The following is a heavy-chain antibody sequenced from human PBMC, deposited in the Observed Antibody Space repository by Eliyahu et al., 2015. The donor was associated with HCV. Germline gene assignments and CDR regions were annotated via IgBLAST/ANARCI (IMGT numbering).Heavy chain of an antibody. Sequence: EVQLVESGGGVVRPGGSLRLSCSTSGFTFTSYWMSWVRQSPGKGLEWGANIKDDGREKNYVDSVEGRFTISRDNAKNSLYLEMDGLRADDSAVYKCARQRYSYFDYWGQGTLVTVSS. D-gene: IGHD2-15*01. CDR2: IKDDGREK. CDR3: ARQRYSYFDY. CDR1: GFTFTSYW. J-gene: IGHJ4*02. V-gene: IGHV3-7*01.